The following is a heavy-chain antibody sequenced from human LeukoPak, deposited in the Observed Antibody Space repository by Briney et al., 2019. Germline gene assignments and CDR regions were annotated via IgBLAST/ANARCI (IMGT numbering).Heavy chain of an antibody. CDR3: VTHSSSADY. CDR2: ITGSGSPI. D-gene: IGHD6-6*01. V-gene: IGHV3-48*03. CDR1: GFTFSTYE. Sequence: GGSLRLSCAASGFTFSTYEMKWVRQAPGKGLEWVSYITGSGSPIYYANFVKGRFTISRDNAKNSLSLQMNSLRADDTAIYFCVTHSSSADYWGQGTLVTVSS. J-gene: IGHJ4*02.